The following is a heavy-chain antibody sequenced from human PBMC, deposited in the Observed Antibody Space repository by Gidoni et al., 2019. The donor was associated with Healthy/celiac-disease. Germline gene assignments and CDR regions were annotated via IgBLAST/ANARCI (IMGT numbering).Heavy chain of an antibody. CDR1: GGSISSYY. V-gene: IGHV4-59*01. Sequence: QVQLQASGPGLVKPSETLSLTCPVSGGSISSYYWSWIRQPPGKGLEWIGYIYYSGSTNYNPSLKSRVTISVDTSKNQFSLKLSSVTAADTAVYYCARDLGGSYPWGQGTLVTVSS. CDR3: ARDLGGSYP. J-gene: IGHJ5*02. D-gene: IGHD1-26*01. CDR2: IYYSGST.